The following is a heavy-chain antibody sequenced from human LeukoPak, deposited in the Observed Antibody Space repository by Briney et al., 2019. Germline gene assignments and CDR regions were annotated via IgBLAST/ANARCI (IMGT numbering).Heavy chain of an antibody. CDR1: GGSFSGYY. CDR3: ARDNSYGSGTFYYYYAMDV. V-gene: IGHV4-34*01. J-gene: IGHJ6*02. D-gene: IGHD3-10*01. Sequence: PSETLSLTCAVYGGSFSGYYWSWIRQPPGKGLEWIGEINRSGSTNYNPSLKSRVTISVDTSKNQFSLRLSSVTAADTAVYYCARDNSYGSGTFYYYYAMDVWGQGTLVTVSS. CDR2: INRSGST.